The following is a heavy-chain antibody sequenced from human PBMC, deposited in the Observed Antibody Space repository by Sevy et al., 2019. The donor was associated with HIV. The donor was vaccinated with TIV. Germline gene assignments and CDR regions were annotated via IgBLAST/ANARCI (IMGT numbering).Heavy chain of an antibody. CDR3: AAVALTVGCGPYWNHHFMDA. D-gene: IGHD6-19*01. J-gene: IGHJ6*03. CDR2: ISYDGKSK. CDR1: GFIFGSYA. V-gene: IGHV3-30*04. Sequence: GGSLRLSCAASGFIFGSYAMNWVRQAPGKGLEWVAVISYDGKSKHYADSVKGRFTIYRDNAKTTQYLQMNSLRVKDKAVIYCAAVALTVGCGPYWNHHFMDAWGKGTTVTVSS.